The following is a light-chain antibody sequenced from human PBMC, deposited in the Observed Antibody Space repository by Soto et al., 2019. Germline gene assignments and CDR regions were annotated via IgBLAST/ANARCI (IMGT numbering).Light chain of an antibody. CDR1: QGISSY. CDR2: AAS. Sequence: IQLTQSPSFLSASVGDRVTITCRASQGISSYLAWYQQKPGKAPKLLIYAASILQSGVPSRFSGSGSGTEFTLTISSLQPEDFATYYCQQLNSYPRTFGRGTEVEIK. J-gene: IGKJ1*01. V-gene: IGKV1-9*01. CDR3: QQLNSYPRT.